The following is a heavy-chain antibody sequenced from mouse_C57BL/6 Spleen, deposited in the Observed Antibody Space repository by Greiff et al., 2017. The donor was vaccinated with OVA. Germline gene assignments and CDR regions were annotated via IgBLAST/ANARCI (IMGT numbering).Heavy chain of an antibody. CDR3: ARLGSSYNYAMDY. J-gene: IGHJ4*01. CDR1: GFTFSDYG. D-gene: IGHD1-1*01. Sequence: EVNVVESGGGLLKPGGSLKLSCAASGFTFSDYGMHWVRQAPEKGLEWVAYISSGSSTIYYADTVKGRFTISRDNAKNTLFLQMTSLRSEDTAMYYCARLGSSYNYAMDYWGQGTSVTVSS. CDR2: ISSGSSTI. V-gene: IGHV5-17*01.